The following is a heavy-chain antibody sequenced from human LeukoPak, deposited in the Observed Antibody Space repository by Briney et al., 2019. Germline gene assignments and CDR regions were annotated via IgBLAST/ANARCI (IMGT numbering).Heavy chain of an antibody. CDR1: GFTFTSSA. Sequence: ASVKVSCKASGFTFTSSAVQWVRQARGQGLEWMGRINPNSGGTNYAQKFQGRVTMTRDTSISTAYMELSRLRSDDTAVYYCARVVFVPNYYYYGMDVWGQGTTVTVSS. J-gene: IGHJ6*02. CDR2: INPNSGGT. CDR3: ARVVFVPNYYYYGMDV. V-gene: IGHV1-2*06. D-gene: IGHD2-8*01.